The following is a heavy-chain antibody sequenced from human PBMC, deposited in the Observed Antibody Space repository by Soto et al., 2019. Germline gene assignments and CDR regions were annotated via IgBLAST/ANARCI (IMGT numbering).Heavy chain of an antibody. D-gene: IGHD6-19*01. Sequence: SETLSLTCTVSGVSISSFSISSNYWSWIRQPAGKGLEWIGYIQYNGNTNYSPSLKSRITISIDTSKNQVSLHLRSVTAADTAVYYCARISYNSASFDYWGQGTLVTVSS. CDR1: GVSISSFSISSNY. J-gene: IGHJ4*02. CDR2: IQYNGNT. CDR3: ARISYNSASFDY. V-gene: IGHV4-61*01.